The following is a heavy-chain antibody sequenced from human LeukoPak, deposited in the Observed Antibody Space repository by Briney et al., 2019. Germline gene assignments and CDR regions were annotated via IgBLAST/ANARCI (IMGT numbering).Heavy chain of an antibody. CDR2: IYYSGST. J-gene: IGHJ4*02. V-gene: IGHV4-59*08. CDR1: GGSISSYY. D-gene: IGHD3-22*01. CDR3: ARARSSGYYYPTRHFDY. Sequence: PSETLSLTCTVSGGSISSYYWSWIRQPPGKGLEWIGYIYYSGSTNYNPSLKSRVTISVDTSKNQFSLKLSSVTAADTAVYYCARARSSGYYYPTRHFDYWGQGTLVTVSS.